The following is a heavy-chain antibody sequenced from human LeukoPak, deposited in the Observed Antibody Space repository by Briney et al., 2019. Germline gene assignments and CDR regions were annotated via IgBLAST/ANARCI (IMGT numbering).Heavy chain of an antibody. V-gene: IGHV4-61*01. Sequence: SETLSLTCTVSGGSISSSTYYWSWIRQPPGKGLEWIGYIYYSGSTNYNPSLKSRVTISVDTSKNQFSLKLSSVTAADTAVYYCARVYYSSSYDYWYFDLWGRGTLVTVSS. CDR3: ARVYYSSSYDYWYFDL. D-gene: IGHD6-13*01. J-gene: IGHJ2*01. CDR2: IYYSGST. CDR1: GGSISSSTYY.